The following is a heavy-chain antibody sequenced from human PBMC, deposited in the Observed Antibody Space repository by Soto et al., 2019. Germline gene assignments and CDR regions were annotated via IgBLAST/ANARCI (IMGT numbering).Heavy chain of an antibody. V-gene: IGHV6-1*01. CDR3: ARAKEVAALRETYYYCYGMDV. Sequence: SQTLSLTCAISGDSVSSNSAAWNWIRQSPLRGLEWLGRTYYRSKWYNDYAVSVKSRITINPDTSKNQFSLQLNSATPEDTAVYYCARAKEVAALRETYYYCYGMDVWGQGTTVTVSS. CDR1: GDSVSSNSAA. CDR2: TYYRSKWYN. J-gene: IGHJ6*02. D-gene: IGHD6-25*01.